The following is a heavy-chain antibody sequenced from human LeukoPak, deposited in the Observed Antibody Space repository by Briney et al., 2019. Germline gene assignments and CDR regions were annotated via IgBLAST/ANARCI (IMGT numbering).Heavy chain of an antibody. J-gene: IGHJ4*02. Sequence: PGGSLRLSCAASGFTFSSYWMHWVRQAPGKGLVWVSRINTDWSTTTYADSVKGRFTFSRDNAKNTLYLQMNSLRAEDTAVYYCVRGFAAAIINWGQGTLVTVSS. CDR1: GFTFSSYW. D-gene: IGHD5-12*01. CDR3: VRGFAAAIIN. V-gene: IGHV3-74*01. CDR2: INTDWSTT.